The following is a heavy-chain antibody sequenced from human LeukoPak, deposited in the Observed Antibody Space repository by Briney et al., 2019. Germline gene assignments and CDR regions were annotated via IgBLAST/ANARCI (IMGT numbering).Heavy chain of an antibody. J-gene: IGHJ6*03. CDR2: INPSGGST. Sequence: ASVKVSCKASGYTFTSYYMHWVQQAPGQGLEWMGIINPSGGSTSYAQKFQGRVTMTRDMSTSKVYMELSSLRSENTAVYYCARDCTGSGGYYYYYMDVWGKGTTVTVSS. V-gene: IGHV1-46*01. CDR3: ARDCTGSGGYYYYYMDV. CDR1: GYTFTSYY. D-gene: IGHD3-10*01.